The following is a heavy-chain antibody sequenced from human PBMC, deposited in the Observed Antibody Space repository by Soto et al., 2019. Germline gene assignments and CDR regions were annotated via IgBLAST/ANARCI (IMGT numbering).Heavy chain of an antibody. V-gene: IGHV6-1*01. Sequence: SPTLSLTCAISGDSVSSNSAAWNWIRQSPSRGLEWLGRTYYRSKWYNDYAVSVKSRITINPDTSKNQFSLQLNSVTAADTAVYYCARGVNYYDSSGSSLFDPWGQGALVIVSS. D-gene: IGHD3-22*01. CDR1: GDSVSSNSAA. CDR3: ARGVNYYDSSGSSLFDP. CDR2: TYYRSKWYN. J-gene: IGHJ5*02.